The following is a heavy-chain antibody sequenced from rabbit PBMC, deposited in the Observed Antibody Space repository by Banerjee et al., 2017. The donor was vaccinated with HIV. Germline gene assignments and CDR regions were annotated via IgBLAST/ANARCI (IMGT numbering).Heavy chain of an antibody. CDR2: IEPVFGIT. J-gene: IGHJ4*01. D-gene: IGHD6-1*01. Sequence: QLEESGGGLVKPEGSLTLTCKASGFDFSTYYMNWVRQAPGKGLEWIGYIEPVFGITYYASWVNGRFTISSHNAQNTLYLQLNSLTAADTATYFCVREAGYGGYGDANLWGPGTLVTVS. V-gene: IGHV1S7*01. CDR1: GFDFSTYY. CDR3: VREAGYGGYGDANL.